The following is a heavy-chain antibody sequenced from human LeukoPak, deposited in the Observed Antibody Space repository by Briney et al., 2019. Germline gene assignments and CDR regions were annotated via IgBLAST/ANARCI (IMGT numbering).Heavy chain of an antibody. V-gene: IGHV3-30-3*01. CDR2: ISYDGSSE. Sequence: QPGRSLRLSCAASGFTFSIYTMHWVRQAPGKGLEWVAFISYDGSSEYYADSVKGRFTISRDDSKNTLYLQMNSLRADDTAVYFCARVSGDVWGQGTTVTVSS. J-gene: IGHJ6*02. CDR3: ARVSGDV. CDR1: GFTFSIYT.